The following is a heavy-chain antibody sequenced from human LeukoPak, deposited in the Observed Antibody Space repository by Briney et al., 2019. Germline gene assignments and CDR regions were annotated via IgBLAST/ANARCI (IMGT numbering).Heavy chain of an antibody. V-gene: IGHV4-59*08. D-gene: IGHD3-3*01. J-gene: IGHJ4*02. CDR3: ARQRFLEWYFDY. Sequence: SETLSLTCTVSGGSISRYYWSWIGQPPGKGLEWIGYIYYSGSTNYNPPLKSRVTISVDTSKNQFSLKLSSVTAADTAVYYCARQRFLEWYFDYWGQGTLVTVSS. CDR1: GGSISRYY. CDR2: IYYSGST.